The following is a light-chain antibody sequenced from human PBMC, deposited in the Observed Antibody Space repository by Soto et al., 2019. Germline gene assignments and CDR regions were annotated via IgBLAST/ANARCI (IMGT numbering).Light chain of an antibody. V-gene: IGLV2-8*01. J-gene: IGLJ3*02. Sequence: QSVLTQPPSASGSRGQSVTISCTGTSVDINYVSCFQQHPGKAPKLIICEVTKRPSGVPDRFSGSKSGNTASLTVSWLQDDDEADYYCSSYAGRDIWVFGGGTKLTVL. CDR2: EVT. CDR3: SSYAGRDIWV. CDR1: SVDINY.